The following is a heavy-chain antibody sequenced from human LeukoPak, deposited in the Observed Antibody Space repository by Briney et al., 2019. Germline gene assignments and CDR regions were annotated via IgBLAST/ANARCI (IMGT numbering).Heavy chain of an antibody. D-gene: IGHD3-3*01. J-gene: IGHJ4*02. CDR1: GFTFSSYA. Sequence: GGSLRLSCAASGFTFSSYAMSWLHQAPGKGLEWVSAISGSGGSTYYADSVKGRFTISRDNSKNTLYLQMNSLRAEDPAVYYCAKIWSGPPFYFDYWAEGPLVSVSS. V-gene: IGHV3-23*01. CDR3: AKIWSGPPFYFDY. CDR2: ISGSGGST.